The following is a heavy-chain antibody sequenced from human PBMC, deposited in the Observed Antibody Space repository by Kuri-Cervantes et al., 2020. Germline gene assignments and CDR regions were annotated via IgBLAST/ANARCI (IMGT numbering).Heavy chain of an antibody. V-gene: IGHV4-59*01. J-gene: IGHJ6*03. CDR1: GGSFSGYY. CDR2: IYYSGST. Sequence: GSLRLSCGVYGGSFSGYYWSWIRQPPGKGLEWIGYIYYSGSTNYNPSLKSRVTISVDTSKNQFSLKLSSVTAADTAVYYCARSPSRYYMDVWGKGTTVTVSS. CDR3: ARSPSRYYMDV.